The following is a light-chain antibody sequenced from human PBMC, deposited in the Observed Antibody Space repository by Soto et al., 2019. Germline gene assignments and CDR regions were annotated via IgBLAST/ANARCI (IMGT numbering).Light chain of an antibody. CDR3: QQLKSYPLS. CDR2: AAS. J-gene: IGKJ4*01. V-gene: IGKV1-9*01. Sequence: DIQLTQSPSFLSASVGDRVTITCRTSQDISSYLAWYQQKPGKAPQLLICAASTLQSGVPSRFSGSGSGTEFTLTISSLQPEDFATYYCQQLKSYPLSFGGGTKVEI. CDR1: QDISSY.